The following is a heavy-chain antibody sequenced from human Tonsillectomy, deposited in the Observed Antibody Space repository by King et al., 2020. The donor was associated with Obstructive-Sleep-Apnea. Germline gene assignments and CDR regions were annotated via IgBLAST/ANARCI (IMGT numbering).Heavy chain of an antibody. J-gene: IGHJ4*02. CDR3: ARQRWRGGDYYGSGSYFSY. Sequence: QLVQSGAEVKKPGESLKISCKGSGYSFTSYWIGWVRQMPGKGLEWMGSIYPGDSDTRYSPSFQGQVTISADKSISNAYLPWSSPKASDTAMYYCARQRWRGGDYYGSGSYFSYWGQGTLVTVSS. V-gene: IGHV5-51*01. CDR1: GYSFTSYW. D-gene: IGHD3-10*01. CDR2: IYPGDSDT.